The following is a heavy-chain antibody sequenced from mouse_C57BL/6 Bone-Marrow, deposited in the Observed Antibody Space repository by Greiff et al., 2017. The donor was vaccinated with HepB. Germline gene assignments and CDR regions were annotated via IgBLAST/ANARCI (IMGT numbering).Heavy chain of an antibody. Sequence: VQLQQSGPELVKPGASVKISCKASGYSFTGYYMNWVKQSPEKSLEWIGEINPSTGGTTYNQKFKAKATLTVDKSSSTAYMQLKSLTAEDSAVYYCARESNYVGYWGQGTTLTGSS. V-gene: IGHV1-42*01. D-gene: IGHD5-1*01. CDR3: ARESNYVGY. CDR2: INPSTGGT. CDR1: GYSFTGYY. J-gene: IGHJ2*01.